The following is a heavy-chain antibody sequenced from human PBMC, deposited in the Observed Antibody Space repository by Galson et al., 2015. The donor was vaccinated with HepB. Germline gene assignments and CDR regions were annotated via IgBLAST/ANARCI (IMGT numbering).Heavy chain of an antibody. V-gene: IGHV3-30*18. J-gene: IGHJ4*02. D-gene: IGHD2-15*01. Sequence: SLRLSCAASGFTFSTYGMHWVRQAPGKGLEWVAVISYDGNNKYYEDSVKGRFTISRDNSKNTLYLQMNSLRAEDTAVYYCAKDGLVAGYYFDYWGQGTLVTVSS. CDR3: AKDGLVAGYYFDY. CDR2: ISYDGNNK. CDR1: GFTFSTYG.